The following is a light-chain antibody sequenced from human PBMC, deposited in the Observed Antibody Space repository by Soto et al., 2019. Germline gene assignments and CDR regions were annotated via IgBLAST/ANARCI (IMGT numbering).Light chain of an antibody. CDR3: QQYSSSPPT. CDR2: WAS. Sequence: DIVMTQSPDSLAVSLGERATINCKSSQSVLYSSNNKNYLAWYQQKPGQPPKLLIYWASTRDSGVPDRFSGSGSGTDFTLTIRSLQAEDVAVYYCQQYSSSPPTFGQGTKVEIK. V-gene: IGKV4-1*01. CDR1: QSVLYSSNNKNY. J-gene: IGKJ1*01.